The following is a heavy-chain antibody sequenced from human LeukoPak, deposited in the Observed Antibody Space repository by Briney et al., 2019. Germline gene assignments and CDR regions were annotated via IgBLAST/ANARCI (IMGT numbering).Heavy chain of an antibody. J-gene: IGHJ4*02. CDR2: IYYSGST. D-gene: IGHD2-2*01. Sequence: PSETLSLTCAVYGGSFSGYYWSWIRQPPGKGLEWIGSIYYSGSTYYNPSLKSRVTISVDTSKNQFSLKLSSVTAADTAVYYCARLHIYRSSASCYPYYFDYWGQGTLVTVSS. V-gene: IGHV4-34*01. CDR3: ARLHIYRSSASCYPYYFDY. CDR1: GGSFSGYY.